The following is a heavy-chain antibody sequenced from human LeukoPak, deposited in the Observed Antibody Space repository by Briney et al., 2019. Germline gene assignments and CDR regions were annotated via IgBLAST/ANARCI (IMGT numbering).Heavy chain of an antibody. J-gene: IGHJ5*02. Sequence: ASVKVSCKASGYTFTSYYMHWVRQAPGQGLEWMGIINPSGGSTSYAQKFQGRVTMTRDTSTSTVYMELSGLRSEDTAVYYCARDRLRFDSSGYYRRLSWFDPWGQGTLVTVSS. CDR3: ARDRLRFDSSGYYRRLSWFDP. CDR2: INPSGGST. V-gene: IGHV1-46*01. D-gene: IGHD3-22*01. CDR1: GYTFTSYY.